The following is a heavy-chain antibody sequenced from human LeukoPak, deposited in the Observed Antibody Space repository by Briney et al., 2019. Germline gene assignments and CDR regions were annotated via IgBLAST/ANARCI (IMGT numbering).Heavy chain of an antibody. CDR3: ARGAGSYYRFDY. V-gene: IGHV4-59*01. D-gene: IGHD1-26*01. CDR2: IYYSGST. J-gene: IGHJ4*02. CDR1: GGSISSYY. Sequence: PSETLSPTCTVSGGSISSYYWSWIRQPPGKGLEWIGYIYYSGSTNYNPSLKSRVTISVDTSKNQFSLKLSSVTAADTAVYYCARGAGSYYRFDYWGQGTLVTVSS.